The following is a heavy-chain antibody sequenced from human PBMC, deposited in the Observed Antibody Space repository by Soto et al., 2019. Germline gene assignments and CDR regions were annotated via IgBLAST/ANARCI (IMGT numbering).Heavy chain of an antibody. Sequence: QVQLVQSGAEVKKPGSSVKVSCKSSGGTFSTYAISWVRQAPGQGLEWMGGIIPIFGTANYAQKFQSRVTITADESTTTAYMELISLRSEDTAVYYCARDEMVVATGSRTWHYYYGMDVWGQGTTVTVSS. CDR2: IIPIFGTA. J-gene: IGHJ6*02. CDR3: ARDEMVVATGSRTWHYYYGMDV. V-gene: IGHV1-69*12. CDR1: GGTFSTYA. D-gene: IGHD2-15*01.